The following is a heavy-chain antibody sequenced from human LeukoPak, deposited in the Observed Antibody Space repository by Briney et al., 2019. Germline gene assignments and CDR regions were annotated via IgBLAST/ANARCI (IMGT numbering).Heavy chain of an antibody. J-gene: IGHJ4*02. Sequence: GGSLRLSCAASGFTFSSYEMNWVRQAPGKGLEWVSYISSSGSTIYYADSVKGRFTISRDNAKNSLYLQMNSLRAEDTAVYYCARDLLVSRYYYDSSGYYSFDYWGQGTLVTVSS. D-gene: IGHD3-22*01. CDR2: ISSSGSTI. CDR1: GFTFSSYE. CDR3: ARDLLVSRYYYDSSGYYSFDY. V-gene: IGHV3-48*03.